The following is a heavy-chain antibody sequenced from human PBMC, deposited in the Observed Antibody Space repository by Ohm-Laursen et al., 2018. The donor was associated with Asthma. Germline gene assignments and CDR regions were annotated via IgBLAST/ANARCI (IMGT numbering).Heavy chain of an antibody. Sequence: SSLRLSCTASGFTFSSYAMHWVRQAPGKGLEWVAVISYDGSNKYYADSVKGRFTISRDNSKNTLYLQMNSLRAEDTAVYYCARDPYYSSSWIYYYYGMDVWGQGTTVTVSS. V-gene: IGHV3-30-3*01. CDR2: ISYDGSNK. J-gene: IGHJ6*02. CDR1: GFTFSSYA. D-gene: IGHD6-13*01. CDR3: ARDPYYSSSWIYYYYGMDV.